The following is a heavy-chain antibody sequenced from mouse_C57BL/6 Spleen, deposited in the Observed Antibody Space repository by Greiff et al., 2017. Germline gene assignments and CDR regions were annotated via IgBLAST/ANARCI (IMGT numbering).Heavy chain of an antibody. D-gene: IGHD3-2*02. CDR3: ARGTAQATAFDY. V-gene: IGHV1-80*01. J-gene: IGHJ2*01. Sequence: VQRVESGAELVKPGASVKISCKASGYAFSSYWMNWVKQRPGKGLEWIGQIYPGDGDTNYNGKFKGKATLTADKSSSTAYMQLSSLTSEDSAVYFCARGTAQATAFDYWGQGTTLTVSS. CDR1: GYAFSSYW. CDR2: IYPGDGDT.